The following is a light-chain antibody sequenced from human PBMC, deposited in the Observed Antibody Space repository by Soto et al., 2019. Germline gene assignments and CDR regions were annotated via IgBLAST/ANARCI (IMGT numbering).Light chain of an antibody. V-gene: IGLV1-47*01. Sequence: QSVLTQPPSASGTPGPRVTISCSGSSSNIGSNYVYWYQQLPGTSPKLLIYRNNQRPSGVPARFSGSKSGTSASLAISGLRSEDEADYYCAAWDDSLSGYGCGTWTKSTVL. CDR3: AAWDDSLSGYG. CDR1: SSNIGSNY. J-gene: IGLJ1*01. CDR2: RNN.